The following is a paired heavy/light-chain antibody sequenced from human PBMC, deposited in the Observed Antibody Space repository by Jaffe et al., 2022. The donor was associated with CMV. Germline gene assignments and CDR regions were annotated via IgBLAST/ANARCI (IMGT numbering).Light chain of an antibody. Sequence: DIQMTQSPSSLSASVGDRITITCRASQTISNYLNWYQQKPGKAPKLLLYATSSLQSGVPSRFSGSGSGTDFTLAISSLQPEDFATYFCQQSYSLPRTFGQGTKVEI. CDR1: QTISNY. CDR2: ATS. V-gene: IGKV1-39*01. CDR3: QQSYSLPRT. J-gene: IGKJ1*01.
Heavy chain of an antibody. CDR3: VSEYCTNGVCYTNDYGMGV. CDR1: GFIFSNFG. CDR2: VWYDGVNK. D-gene: IGHD2-8*01. V-gene: IGHV3-33*01. J-gene: IGHJ6*02. Sequence: QVQLVESGGGVVQPGRSLRLSCVASGFIFSNFGIHWVRQAPGKGLEWVAVVWYDGVNKYYRDSVKGRFTISRDISKSTVYLQMNSLRAEDAAVYYCVSEYCTNGVCYTNDYGMGVWGQGTTVTVSS.